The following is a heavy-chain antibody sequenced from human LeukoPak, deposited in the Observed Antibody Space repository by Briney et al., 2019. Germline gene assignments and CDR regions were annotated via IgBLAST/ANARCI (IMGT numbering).Heavy chain of an antibody. J-gene: IGHJ4*02. D-gene: IGHD3-3*01. CDR1: GYTFTSYG. CDR3: ARDRHYDFWSGYYPLDY. Sequence: GASVKVSCKASGYTFTSYGISWARQAPGQGLEWMGWISAYNGNTNYAQKLQGRVTMTTDTSTSTAYMELRSLRSDDTAVYYCARDRHYDFWSGYYPLDYWGQGTLVTVSS. V-gene: IGHV1-18*01. CDR2: ISAYNGNT.